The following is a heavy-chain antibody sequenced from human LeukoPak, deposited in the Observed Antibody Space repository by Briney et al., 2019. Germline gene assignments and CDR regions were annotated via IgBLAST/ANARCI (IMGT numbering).Heavy chain of an antibody. J-gene: IGHJ5*02. Sequence: SGGSLRLSCVASGFSVSGIHMNWVRKAPGKDVEWVSGLYAGGATYYADSMGGRFTISRDHSKNTLYLQMTNLRVDDTAIYYCARGNGNVGGRLDPWGQGTRVTVSS. D-gene: IGHD2-8*01. CDR1: GFSVSGIH. V-gene: IGHV3-66*01. CDR3: ARGNGNVGGRLDP. CDR2: LYAGGAT.